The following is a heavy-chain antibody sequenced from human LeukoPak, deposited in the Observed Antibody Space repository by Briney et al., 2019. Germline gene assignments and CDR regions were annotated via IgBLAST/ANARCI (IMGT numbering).Heavy chain of an antibody. CDR3: ARDGASGSGRNWAVNWFDP. D-gene: IGHD3-10*01. CDR1: GFTFNKYA. CDR2: VSPDGSDE. Sequence: GGSLRLSCAASGFTFNKYAIHWVRQPPGKGLEWVAVVSPDGSDEFHADSVEGRLTISRDNSKNTLCLQLSSLRDEDTAVYYCARDGASGSGRNWAVNWFDPWGQGTLVTVSS. J-gene: IGHJ5*02. V-gene: IGHV3-30*04.